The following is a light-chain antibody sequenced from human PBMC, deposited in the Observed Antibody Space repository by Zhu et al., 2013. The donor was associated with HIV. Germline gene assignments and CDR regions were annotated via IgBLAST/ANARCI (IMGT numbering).Light chain of an antibody. V-gene: IGKV1-5*01. CDR1: QSISSW. CDR3: QEYNSFSPL. J-gene: IGKJ2*01. CDR2: DVS. Sequence: DIQMTQSPSTLSASVGDRVTITCRASQSISSWLAWYQHKPGKAPKLLMFDVSVLASGVPSRFSGSGSGTEFTLTISSLQPDDFATYYCQEYNSFSPLFGQGTKLEIK.